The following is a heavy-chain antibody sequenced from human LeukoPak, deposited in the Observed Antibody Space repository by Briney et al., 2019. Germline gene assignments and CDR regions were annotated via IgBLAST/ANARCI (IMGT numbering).Heavy chain of an antibody. J-gene: IGHJ4*02. CDR3: ARSVTTRYYFDY. CDR2: IYSGGST. D-gene: IGHD4-17*01. CDR1: GFTVSSNY. V-gene: IGHV3-66*01. Sequence: GGSLRLSRAASGFTVSSNYMSWVRQAPGKGLEWVSVIYSGGSTYYADSVKGRFTISRDNSKNTLYLQMNSLRAEDTAVYYCARSVTTRYYFDYWGQGTLVTVSS.